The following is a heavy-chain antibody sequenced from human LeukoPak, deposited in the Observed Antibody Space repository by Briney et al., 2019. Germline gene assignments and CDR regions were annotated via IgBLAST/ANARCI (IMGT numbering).Heavy chain of an antibody. V-gene: IGHV6-1*01. CDR1: GDXVSSNSAA. J-gene: IGHJ3*02. D-gene: IGHD6-13*01. Sequence: SQTLSLTCAISGDXVSSNSAAWNWIRQSPARGLEWLGRTYYRAKWYNDYAVSVKSRIIINPDTSKNQFSLQLNSVTPEDTAVYYCTREFERQLAYDAFDIWGQGTMVTVSS. CDR3: TREFERQLAYDAFDI. CDR2: TYYRAKWYN.